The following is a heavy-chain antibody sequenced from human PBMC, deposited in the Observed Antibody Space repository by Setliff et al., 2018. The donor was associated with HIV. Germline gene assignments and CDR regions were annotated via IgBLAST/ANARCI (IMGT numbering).Heavy chain of an antibody. D-gene: IGHD4-17*01. CDR2: IIPIFGTA. CDR3: ATSNRDYGDYAFDY. J-gene: IGHJ4*02. Sequence: SVKVSCKASGGTFSSYAISWVRQAPGQGLEWTGGIIPIFGTANYAQKFQGRVTITTDESTSTAYMELSRLRSEDTAVYYCATSNRDYGDYAFDYWGQGTLVTVSS. V-gene: IGHV1-69*05. CDR1: GGTFSSYA.